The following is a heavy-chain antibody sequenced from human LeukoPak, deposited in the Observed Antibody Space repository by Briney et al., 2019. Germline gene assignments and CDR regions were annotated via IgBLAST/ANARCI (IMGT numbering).Heavy chain of an antibody. CDR1: GGSISSGDYY. V-gene: IGHV4-61*08. CDR2: IYYSGST. J-gene: IGHJ6*03. Sequence: SETLSLTCTVSGGSISSGDYYWSWIRQPPGKGLEWIGYIYYSGSTNYNPSLKSRVTISVDTSKNQFSLKLSSVTAADTAVYYCARRGQLLDYYYYMDVWGKGTTVTVSS. CDR3: ARRGQLLDYYYYMDV. D-gene: IGHD2-2*01.